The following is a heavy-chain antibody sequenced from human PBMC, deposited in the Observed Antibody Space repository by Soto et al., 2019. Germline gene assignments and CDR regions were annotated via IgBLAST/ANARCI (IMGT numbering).Heavy chain of an antibody. CDR2: ISYDGSNK. Sequence: PGGSLRLSCAASGFTFSSYAMHWVRQAPGKGLEWVAVISYDGSNKYYADSVKGRFTISRDNSKNTLYLQMNSLRAGDTAVYYCARGPVGELYFDYWGQGTLVTVSS. D-gene: IGHD3-10*01. CDR1: GFTFSSYA. CDR3: ARGPVGELYFDY. J-gene: IGHJ4*02. V-gene: IGHV3-30-3*01.